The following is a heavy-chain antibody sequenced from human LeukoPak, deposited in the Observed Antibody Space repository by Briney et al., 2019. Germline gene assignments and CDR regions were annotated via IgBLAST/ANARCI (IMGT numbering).Heavy chain of an antibody. Sequence: SETLSLTCSVSGYSLSSGYYWGWIRQPPGEGLEWIGTIHHSGSTYYNPSLKSRVTISVDTSKNQFSLKLSSVTAADTAVYYCARRPDTYQDYWGQGTLVTVSS. CDR1: GYSLSSGYY. V-gene: IGHV4-38-2*02. J-gene: IGHJ4*02. CDR2: IHHSGST. CDR3: ARRPDTYQDY. D-gene: IGHD1-14*01.